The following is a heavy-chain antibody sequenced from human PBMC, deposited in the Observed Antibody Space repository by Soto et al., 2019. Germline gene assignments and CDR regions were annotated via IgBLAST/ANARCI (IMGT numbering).Heavy chain of an antibody. J-gene: IGHJ4*02. V-gene: IGHV3-15*05. CDR3: IADIWRSSGAPLDY. CDR2: VQRNLEGGTA. CDR1: GFTFSETW. Sequence: EVQLLEAGGGLVKPGAALRISCTGFGFTFSETWMNWVRQVLGEGLARVGCVQRNLEGGTAEYAASVRGRFIISRDDSRSAASLQMYSLESADTSVHSSIADIWRSSGAPLDYWGPGILVTGSS. D-gene: IGHD6-19*01.